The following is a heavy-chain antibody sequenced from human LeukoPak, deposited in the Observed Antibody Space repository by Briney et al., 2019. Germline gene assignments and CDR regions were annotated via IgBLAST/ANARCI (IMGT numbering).Heavy chain of an antibody. V-gene: IGHV4-59*08. CDR1: GGSISSYY. CDR3: ARLGPGGATHR. Sequence: PSETLSLTCTVSGGSISSYYWSWIRQPPGKGLEWIGYIYYSGSTNYNPSLKSRVTISVDTSKNQFSLKLSSVTAADTAVYYCARLGPGGATHRWGQGTLVTVSS. J-gene: IGHJ4*02. CDR2: IYYSGST. D-gene: IGHD1-26*01.